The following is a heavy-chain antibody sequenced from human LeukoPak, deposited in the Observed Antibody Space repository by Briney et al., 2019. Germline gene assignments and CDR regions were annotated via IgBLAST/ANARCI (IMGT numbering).Heavy chain of an antibody. Sequence: EPGGSLRLSCAASGFTFSSYAMSWVRQAPGKGLEWVSAISGSGSSAYYADSVKGRFTISRDNSKNTLYLQMDSLRAEDTAVYYCAKDMYGSSSWADFDYWGQGTLVTVSS. CDR2: ISGSGSSA. J-gene: IGHJ4*02. CDR1: GFTFSSYA. CDR3: AKDMYGSSSWADFDY. D-gene: IGHD6-13*01. V-gene: IGHV3-23*01.